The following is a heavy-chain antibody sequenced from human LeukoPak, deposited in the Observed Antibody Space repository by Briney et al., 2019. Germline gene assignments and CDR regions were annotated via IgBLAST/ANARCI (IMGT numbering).Heavy chain of an antibody. D-gene: IGHD3-16*01. CDR2: IFSGGST. J-gene: IGHJ4*02. CDR1: GFTVSSNY. CDR3: AREGGGAAFEY. V-gene: IGHV3-66*02. Sequence: GGSLRLSCAASGFTVSSNYMNWLRQAPGKGLEWVSVIFSGGSTYYADSLKGRFTISRDNSKNTLYLQMNSLTAEDTAVYYCAREGGGAAFEYWGQGTPVTVSS.